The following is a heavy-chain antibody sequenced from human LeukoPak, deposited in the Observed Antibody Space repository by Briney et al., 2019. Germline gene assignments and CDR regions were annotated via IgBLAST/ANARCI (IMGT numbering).Heavy chain of an antibody. CDR3: ASSPRGVY. D-gene: IGHD3-10*01. CDR1: GFTFTRYE. J-gene: IGHJ4*02. V-gene: IGHV3-48*03. CDR2: ISGSGTTI. Sequence: GWALRLSCAASGFTFTRYEMSWVRQPPGKGLEWVSEISGSGTTIFYADSVKGRFTVSRDNAKNSLYLQMNSLRAEDTAVYYCASSPRGVYWGQGTLVTVSS.